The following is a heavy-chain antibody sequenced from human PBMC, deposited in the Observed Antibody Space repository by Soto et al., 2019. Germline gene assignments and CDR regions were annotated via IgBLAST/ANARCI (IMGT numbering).Heavy chain of an antibody. CDR1: GASISSYS. Sequence: PSETLSLTCTVSGASISSYSWSWIRQPPGKGLEWIGYIYYNGSPNYNPSLNSRATISSDTSKNQFSLKLSSVTAADTAVYYCARDSEYCSGGSCSASGWFDAWGQGTLVTVS. V-gene: IGHV4-59*01. J-gene: IGHJ5*02. CDR3: ARDSEYCSGGSCSASGWFDA. CDR2: IYYNGSP. D-gene: IGHD2-15*01.